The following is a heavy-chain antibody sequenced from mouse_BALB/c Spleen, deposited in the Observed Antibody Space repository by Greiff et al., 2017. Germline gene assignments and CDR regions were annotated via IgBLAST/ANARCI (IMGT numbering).Heavy chain of an antibody. D-gene: IGHD1-3*01. Sequence: EVQLQQSGAELVRPGSLVKISCKASGFAFSGYCMNWVKQRPGQGLEWIGWIYPGDGNTKYNAKFQGKARITADTSSNTAYMQLSSLTSEDTAVYYCARHDRSGNAMDYWGQGTSVTVSS. CDR3: ARHDRSGNAMDY. V-gene: IGHV14-1*02. J-gene: IGHJ4*01. CDR1: GFAFSGYC. CDR2: IYPGDGNT.